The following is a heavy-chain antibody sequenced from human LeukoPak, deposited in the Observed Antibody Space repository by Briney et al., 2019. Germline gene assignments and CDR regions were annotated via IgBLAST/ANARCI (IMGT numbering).Heavy chain of an antibody. CDR1: GDSISSSNW. V-gene: IGHV4-4*02. D-gene: IGHD3-22*01. J-gene: IGHJ1*01. Sequence: PSETLSLTCAVSGDSISSSNWWSWVRQPPGKGLEWIGSIYYSGSTYYNPSLKSRVTISVDTSKNQFSLKLSSVTAADTAVYYCAGVSYYDSSAPWKHWGQGTLVTVSS. CDR2: IYYSGST. CDR3: AGVSYYDSSAPWKH.